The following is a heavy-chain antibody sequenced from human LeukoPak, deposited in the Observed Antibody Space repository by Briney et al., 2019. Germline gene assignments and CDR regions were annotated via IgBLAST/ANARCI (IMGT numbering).Heavy chain of an antibody. CDR3: APPPYGSGSYYKG. J-gene: IGHJ4*02. CDR1: GYTFTGYY. V-gene: IGHV1-2*02. D-gene: IGHD3-10*01. Sequence: ASVKVSCKASGYTFTGYYMHWVRQAPGQGLEWMGWINPNSGGTNYAQKFQGRVTMARDTSISTAYMELSRLRSDDTAVYYCAPPPYGSGSYYKGWGQGTLVTVSS. CDR2: INPNSGGT.